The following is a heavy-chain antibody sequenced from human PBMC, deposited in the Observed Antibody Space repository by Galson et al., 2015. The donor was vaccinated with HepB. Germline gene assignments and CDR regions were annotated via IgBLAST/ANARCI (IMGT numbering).Heavy chain of an antibody. Sequence: SVKVSCKASGYTFTGYYMYWVRQAPGQGLEWMGWINPNSGGTNYAQKFQVRVIMTRDTSISTAYMELNRLRSDDTAVYYCARGRTVEMATIPYDYWGQGTLVTVSS. CDR2: INPNSGGT. D-gene: IGHD5-24*01. V-gene: IGHV1-2*02. CDR3: ARGRTVEMATIPYDY. CDR1: GYTFTGYY. J-gene: IGHJ4*02.